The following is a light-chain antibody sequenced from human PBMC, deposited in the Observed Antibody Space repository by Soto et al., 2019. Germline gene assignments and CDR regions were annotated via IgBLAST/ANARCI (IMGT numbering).Light chain of an antibody. J-gene: IGKJ5*01. V-gene: IGKV3-15*01. Sequence: IVMTQSPATLSVSPGERATLSCRASQSVSSNLAWYQQKPGQAPRLLIYGASTRATGIPARFSGSGSGADFTPTISNLQSEDFAVYYCQQYTNWPPITFGQGTRLEIK. CDR3: QQYTNWPPIT. CDR2: GAS. CDR1: QSVSSN.